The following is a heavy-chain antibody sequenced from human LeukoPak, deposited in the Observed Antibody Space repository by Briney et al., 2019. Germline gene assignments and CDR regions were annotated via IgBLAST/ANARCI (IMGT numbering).Heavy chain of an antibody. D-gene: IGHD6-13*01. Sequence: SETLSLTCTVSGGSISSGSYYWSWLRQPAGKGLEWIGRIYTSGSTNYNPSLKSRVTISVDTSKNQFSLKLSSVTAADTAVYYCARGGGAAAGQKFDYWGQGTLVTVSS. CDR1: GGSISSGSYY. CDR2: IYTSGST. CDR3: ARGGGAAAGQKFDY. J-gene: IGHJ4*02. V-gene: IGHV4-61*02.